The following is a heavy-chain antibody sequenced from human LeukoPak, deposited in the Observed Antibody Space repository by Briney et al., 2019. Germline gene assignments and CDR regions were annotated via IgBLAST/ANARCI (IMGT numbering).Heavy chain of an antibody. CDR2: ISSSGSYI. D-gene: IGHD3-3*01. V-gene: IGHV3-21*01. CDR1: GFTFSSYS. CDR3: ASGYDFWTGYYTYYFDY. Sequence: GGSLRLSCAASGFTFSSYSMNWVRQAPGKGLEWVSSISSSGSYIDYADSMKGRFTISRDNAKNSLYLQMNSLRAEDTAVYYCASGYDFWTGYYTYYFDYWGQGTLVTVSS. J-gene: IGHJ4*02.